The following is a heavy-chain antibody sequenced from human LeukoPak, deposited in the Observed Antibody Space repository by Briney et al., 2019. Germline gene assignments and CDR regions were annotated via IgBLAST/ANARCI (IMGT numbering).Heavy chain of an antibody. D-gene: IGHD1-26*01. Sequence: GGSLRLSCAASGFTFSSYAMPWVRQAPGKGLEYVSAISSNGGSTYYANSVKGRFTISRDNSKNTLYLQMGSLRAEDMAVYYCAREGGSYRSIDYWGQGTLVTVSS. V-gene: IGHV3-64*01. J-gene: IGHJ4*02. CDR1: GFTFSSYA. CDR2: ISSNGGST. CDR3: AREGGSYRSIDY.